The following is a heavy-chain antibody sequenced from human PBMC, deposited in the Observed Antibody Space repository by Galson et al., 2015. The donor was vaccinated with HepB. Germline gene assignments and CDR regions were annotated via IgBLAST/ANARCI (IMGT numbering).Heavy chain of an antibody. CDR1: GFTFSSYS. CDR3: ARGPGAHSSGWYDLGWFDP. V-gene: IGHV3-48*02. Sequence: SLRLSCAASGFTFSSYSMNWVRQAPGKGLEWVSYISSSSSTIYYADSVKGRFTISRDNAKNSLYLQMNSLRDEDTAVYYCARGPGAHSSGWYDLGWFDPWGQGTLVTVSS. CDR2: ISSSSSTI. D-gene: IGHD6-19*01. J-gene: IGHJ5*02.